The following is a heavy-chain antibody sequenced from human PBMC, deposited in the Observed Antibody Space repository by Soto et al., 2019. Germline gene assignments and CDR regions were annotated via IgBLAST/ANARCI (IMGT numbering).Heavy chain of an antibody. J-gene: IGHJ4*02. Sequence: QVHLEESGGGLVKPGGSLRLSCTASGFTFSDYYMSWIRQAPGKGLEWLAYISGSGSTTYYTDSVKGRFAISRDNARTSLYLQINSLRVEDSAVYYCARSSLTYSEFWGQGTLVTVSS. CDR3: ARSSLTYSEF. V-gene: IGHV3-11*01. CDR2: ISGSGSTT. CDR1: GFTFSDYY.